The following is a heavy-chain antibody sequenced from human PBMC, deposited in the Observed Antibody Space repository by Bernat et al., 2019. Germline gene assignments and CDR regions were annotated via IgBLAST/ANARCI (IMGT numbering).Heavy chain of an antibody. CDR3: ARKDRYSCYEWLGY. V-gene: IGHV3-33*01. CDR2: IWYDGSNK. Sequence: QVQLVESGGGVVQPGRSLRLSCAASGFTFSSYGMHWVRQAPGKGLEWVAVIWYDGSNKYYADSVKGRFTISRDNSKNTLYLQMNSLRTEDTAVYYCARKDRYSCYEWLGYWGQGTLVTVTS. CDR1: GFTFSSYG. D-gene: IGHD5-12*01. J-gene: IGHJ4*02.